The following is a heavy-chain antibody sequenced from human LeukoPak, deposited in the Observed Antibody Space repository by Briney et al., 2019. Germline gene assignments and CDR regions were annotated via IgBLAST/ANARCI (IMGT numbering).Heavy chain of an antibody. D-gene: IGHD3-22*01. CDR1: GFTFTTYG. V-gene: IGHV3-23*01. CDR3: AKPSLYYYDTSGYYRYWYFDL. J-gene: IGHJ2*01. Sequence: PGGSLRLSCAASGFTFTTYGMSWVRQAPRKGLEWVSSVSGGGGSTYYADSVKGRFTISRDNSKNTLYLQMNSLRAEDTAVYYCAKPSLYYYDTSGYYRYWYFDLWGRGTLVTVSS. CDR2: VSGGGGST.